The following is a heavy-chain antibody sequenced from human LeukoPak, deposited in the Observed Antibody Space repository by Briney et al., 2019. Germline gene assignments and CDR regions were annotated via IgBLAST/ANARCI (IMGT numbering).Heavy chain of an antibody. CDR1: GFTFSSYP. Sequence: GGSLRLSCAASGFTFSSYPVHWVRQAPGKGLEWVAVISYDGSSKYYADSVKGRFTISRDNSKNTLYLQMNSLRAEDTAVYYCARERSSWYYFDYWGQGTLVTVSS. CDR2: ISYDGSSK. D-gene: IGHD6-13*01. V-gene: IGHV3-30*04. J-gene: IGHJ4*02. CDR3: ARERSSWYYFDY.